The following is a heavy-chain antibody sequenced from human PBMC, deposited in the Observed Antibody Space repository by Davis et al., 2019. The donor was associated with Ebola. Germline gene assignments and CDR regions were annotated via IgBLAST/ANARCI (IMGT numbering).Heavy chain of an antibody. Sequence: GALKISCAASGFTFSTYWMSWFRQAPGKGLEWVAKIKEDGSEKLEVDSVKGRFTISRDNAKDSLYLQMNSLRAEDTAVYYCARGSRNMDVWGQGTTVTVSS. CDR2: IKEDGSEK. J-gene: IGHJ6*02. V-gene: IGHV3-7*03. CDR3: ARGSRNMDV. CDR1: GFTFSTYW.